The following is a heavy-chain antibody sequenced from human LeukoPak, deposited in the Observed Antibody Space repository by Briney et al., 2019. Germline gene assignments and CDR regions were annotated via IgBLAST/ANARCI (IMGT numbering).Heavy chain of an antibody. J-gene: IGHJ6*02. CDR2: INSDGSST. D-gene: IGHD6-19*01. CDR1: GFTFSSYW. V-gene: IGHV3-74*01. CDR3: ARAVAGTRGRLYYYYGMDV. Sequence: PGGSLRLSCAASGFTFSSYWMHWVRQAPGKGLVWVSRINSDGSSTSYADSVKGRFTISRDNAKNTLYLQMNSLRAEDTAVYYCARAVAGTRGRLYYYYGMDVWGQGTTVTVSS.